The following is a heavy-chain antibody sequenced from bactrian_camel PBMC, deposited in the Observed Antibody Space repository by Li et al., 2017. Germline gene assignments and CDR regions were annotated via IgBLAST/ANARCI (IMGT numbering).Heavy chain of an antibody. CDR2: NLSGGRGT. Sequence: VQLVESGGGLVQPGGSLRLSCVASGFTFSGYDVTWVRQAPGKGLEWVSAMSVNLSGGRGTYYSDSVKGRFTISRDNAKNTLYLQLNSPKTEDTACIFVQRLFTSLINGHLITLARGPRSPSP. CDR1: GFTFSGYD. D-gene: IGHD1*01. CDR3: QRLFTSLINGHLIT. V-gene: IGHV3S40*01. J-gene: IGHJ4*01.